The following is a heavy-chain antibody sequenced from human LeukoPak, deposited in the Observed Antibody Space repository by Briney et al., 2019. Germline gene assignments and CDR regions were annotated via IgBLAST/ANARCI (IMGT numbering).Heavy chain of an antibody. V-gene: IGHV1-2*02. D-gene: IGHD6-6*01. CDR2: INPNSGGT. CDR3: ASPIAAQTDAFDI. J-gene: IGHJ3*02. CDR1: GYTFTGYY. Sequence: ASVKVSCKASGYTFTGYYMHWVRQAPGQGLEWMGWINPNSGGTNYAQKFQGRVTMTKDTSISTAYMELSRLRSDDTALYYCASPIAAQTDAFDIWGQGTMVTVSS.